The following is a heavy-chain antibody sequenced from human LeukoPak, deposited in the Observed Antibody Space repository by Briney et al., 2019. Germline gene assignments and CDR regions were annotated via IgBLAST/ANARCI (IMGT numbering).Heavy chain of an antibody. V-gene: IGHV3-23*01. Sequence: GGSLRLSCAVSGFTFSDYAMSWVRQAPGKGLEWVSAISGSGGSTYYADSVKGRLTISRDNSKNTLYLQMNSLRAEDTAVYYCAKSPFGWFDPWGQGTLVTVSS. CDR1: GFTFSDYA. D-gene: IGHD3-10*01. CDR3: AKSPFGWFDP. CDR2: ISGSGGST. J-gene: IGHJ5*02.